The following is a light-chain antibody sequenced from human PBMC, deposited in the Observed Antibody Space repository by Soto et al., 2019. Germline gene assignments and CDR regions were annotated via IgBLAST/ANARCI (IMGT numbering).Light chain of an antibody. V-gene: IGLV2-14*01. Sequence: QSALTQPASVSGSPGQSITISCTGTISDVGGYNYVSWYQQHPGKAPQFMIYDVSNRPSGVSTRFSGSKSGNTASLTISGLQAEDEADYYCTSYTPSNTRQIVFGTGTKVTVL. CDR1: ISDVGGYNY. CDR2: DVS. J-gene: IGLJ1*01. CDR3: TSYTPSNTRQIV.